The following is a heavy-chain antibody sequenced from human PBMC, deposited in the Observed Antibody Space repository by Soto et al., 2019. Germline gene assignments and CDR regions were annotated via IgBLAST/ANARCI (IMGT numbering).Heavy chain of an antibody. J-gene: IGHJ4*02. D-gene: IGHD6-6*01. CDR1: GFTFSSYG. CDR3: VAARIRLFDY. Sequence: GGSLRLSCAASGFTFSSYGMHWVRQAPGKGLEWVAVISYDGSNKYYADSVKGRFTISRDNSKNTLYLQMNSLRAEDTAVYYCVAARIRLFDYWGQGTLVTVSS. CDR2: ISYDGSNK. V-gene: IGHV3-30*03.